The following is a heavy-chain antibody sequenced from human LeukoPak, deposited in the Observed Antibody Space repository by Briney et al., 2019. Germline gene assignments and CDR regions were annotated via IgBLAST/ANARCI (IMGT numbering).Heavy chain of an antibody. CDR2: ISAYNGNT. Sequence: ASVNVSCKASGYTFTSYGISWVRQAPGQGLEWMGWISAYNGNTNYAQKLQGRVTMTTDTSTGTAYMELRSLRSDDTAVYYCAREISIVDPFDYWGQGTLVTVSS. J-gene: IGHJ4*02. D-gene: IGHD5-12*01. CDR3: AREISIVDPFDY. V-gene: IGHV1-18*01. CDR1: GYTFTSYG.